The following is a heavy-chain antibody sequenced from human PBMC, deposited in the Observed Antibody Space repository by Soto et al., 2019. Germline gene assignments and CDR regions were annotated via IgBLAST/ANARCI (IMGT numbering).Heavy chain of an antibody. V-gene: IGHV4-59*01. D-gene: IGHD6-13*01. Sequence: SETLSLTCTVSGGSISSYYWSWIRQPPGKGLERIGYIYYSGSTNYNPSLKSRVTISVDTSKNQFSLKLSSVTAADTAVYYCAGSRATGYSSSWYYFDYWGQGTLVTVSS. J-gene: IGHJ4*02. CDR2: IYYSGST. CDR1: GGSISSYY. CDR3: AGSRATGYSSSWYYFDY.